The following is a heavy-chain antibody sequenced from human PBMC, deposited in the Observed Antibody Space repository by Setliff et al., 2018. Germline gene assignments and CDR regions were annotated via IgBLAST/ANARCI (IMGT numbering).Heavy chain of an antibody. J-gene: IGHJ4*02. CDR3: TREHTPWVGASHHDC. Sequence: AGGSLRLSCAASGFRISFREYWMFWVRQAPGKGLEWVARIDKDGSSTVYADSVKGRFTISRDNVKKMLYLQMDSLRTEDTAVYYCTREHTPWVGASHHDCWGQGTLVTVSS. D-gene: IGHD1-26*01. CDR2: IDKDGSST. CDR1: GFRISFREYW. V-gene: IGHV3-74*01.